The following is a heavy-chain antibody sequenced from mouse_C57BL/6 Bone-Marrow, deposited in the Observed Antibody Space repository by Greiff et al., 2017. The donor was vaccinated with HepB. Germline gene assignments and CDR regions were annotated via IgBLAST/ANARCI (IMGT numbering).Heavy chain of an antibody. J-gene: IGHJ4*01. Sequence: VQLQQPGAELVKPGASVKLSCKASGYTFTSYWMHWVKQRPGQGLEWIGMIHPNSGSTNYNEKFKSKATLTVDKSSSTAYMQLSSLTSEDSAVYYCAVYGYLYAMDYWGQGTSVTVSS. CDR1: GYTFTSYW. V-gene: IGHV1-64*01. D-gene: IGHD2-2*01. CDR3: AVYGYLYAMDY. CDR2: IHPNSGST.